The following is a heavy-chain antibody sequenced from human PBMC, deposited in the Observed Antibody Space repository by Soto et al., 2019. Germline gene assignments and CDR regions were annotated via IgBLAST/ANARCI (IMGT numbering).Heavy chain of an antibody. CDR1: GDSINSRY. J-gene: IGHJ4*02. D-gene: IGHD3-10*01. CDR3: GSQRGKYFDF. Sequence: SETLSLTCSVSGDSINSRYWSWIRQPPGKGLEWIGYIDYVGSTNYAPSLQSRVTMSVDTSNNQVSRKLRYVTAADTAVYYCGSQRGKYFDFWGQGALVEVSS. CDR2: IDYVGST. V-gene: IGHV4-59*11.